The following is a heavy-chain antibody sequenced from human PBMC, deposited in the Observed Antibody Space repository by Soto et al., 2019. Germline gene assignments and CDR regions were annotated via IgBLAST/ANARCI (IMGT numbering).Heavy chain of an antibody. CDR1: GGSISSGDYS. V-gene: IGHV4-30-4*01. CDR2: IYNSGIT. D-gene: IGHD3-3*01. Sequence: SETLSLTCTVSGGSISSGDYSWSWVRQSPGKGLEWIGHIYNSGITYYNPSLKSRVVISIDTSRNQFSLRLNSLTAADRVVYFCARGVTVFGLVSRFWFDPSGQGTVVTVST. J-gene: IGHJ5*02. CDR3: ARGVTVFGLVSRFWFDP.